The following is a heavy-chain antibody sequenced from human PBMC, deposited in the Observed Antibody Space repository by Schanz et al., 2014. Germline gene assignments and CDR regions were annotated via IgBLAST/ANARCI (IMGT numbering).Heavy chain of an antibody. J-gene: IGHJ4*02. CDR2: ISGSGASR. Sequence: EVQLLESGGTLIQPGGSLRLSCAASGFPFSNYAMTWVRQAPGKGLEWDSTISGSGASRYYADSMEGRFTISRDKSKNEVYLQLNSLKVKDAALYYCAKDCVQVLPADIDNFDFWGQGTLVTVSS. CDR1: GFPFSNYA. V-gene: IGHV3-23*01. D-gene: IGHD2-2*01. CDR3: AKDCVQVLPADIDNFDF.